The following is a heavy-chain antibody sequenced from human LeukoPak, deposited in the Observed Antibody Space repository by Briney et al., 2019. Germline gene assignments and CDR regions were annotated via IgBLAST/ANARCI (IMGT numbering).Heavy chain of an antibody. D-gene: IGHD6-6*01. J-gene: IGHJ3*02. CDR1: GGSISSNDDY. V-gene: IGHV4-39*07. CDR2: IYYSGST. Sequence: SETLSLTCTVSGGSISSNDDYWGWIRQPPGKGLEWIGSIYYSGSTNYNPSLKSRVTISVDTSKNQFSLKLSSVTAADTAVYYCARDGGYSSSFDAFDIWGQGTMVTVSS. CDR3: ARDGGYSSSFDAFDI.